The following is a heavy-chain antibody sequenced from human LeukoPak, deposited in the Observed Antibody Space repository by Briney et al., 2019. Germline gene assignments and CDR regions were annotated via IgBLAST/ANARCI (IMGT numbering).Heavy chain of an antibody. CDR2: ISGSGGST. Sequence: GGSLRLSCAASGFTFSNYAMSWARQAPGKGLEWVSAISGSGGSTYYADSVKGRFTISRDNSKNTLYLQMNSLRAEDTAVYYCTKATIWLPFDYWGQGTLVTVSS. CDR3: TKATIWLPFDY. CDR1: GFTFSNYA. D-gene: IGHD5-18*01. J-gene: IGHJ4*02. V-gene: IGHV3-23*01.